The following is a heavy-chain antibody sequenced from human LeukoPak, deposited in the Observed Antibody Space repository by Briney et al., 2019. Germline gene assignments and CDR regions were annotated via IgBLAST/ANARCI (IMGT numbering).Heavy chain of an antibody. J-gene: IGHJ4*02. D-gene: IGHD6-19*01. V-gene: IGHV4-59*01. Sequence: SETLSLTCTVSGGSISSYYWSWIRQPPGKGLEWIGYIYYSGSTNYYPSLKSRVTISVDTSKNQFSLKLSSVTAADTAVYYCARAGSGWYGGGDYWGQGTLVTVSS. CDR3: ARAGSGWYGGGDY. CDR2: IYYSGST. CDR1: GGSISSYY.